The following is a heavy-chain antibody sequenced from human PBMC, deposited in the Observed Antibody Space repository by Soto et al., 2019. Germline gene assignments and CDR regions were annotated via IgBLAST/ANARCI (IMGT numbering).Heavy chain of an antibody. CDR3: GRDYTYYDFWGGYYRGGVGYYYYGMDV. CDR1: GFTFSSYE. D-gene: IGHD3-3*01. V-gene: IGHV3-48*03. CDR2: ISSSGSTI. Sequence: EVQLVESGGGLVQPGGSLRLSCAASGFTFSSYEMNWVRQAPGKGLEWVSYISSSGSTIYYADSVKGRFTISRDNAKNSLNLKMNSLRAEDRAVYYCGRDYTYYDFWGGYYRGGVGYYYYGMDVWGQGTTVTVSS. J-gene: IGHJ6*02.